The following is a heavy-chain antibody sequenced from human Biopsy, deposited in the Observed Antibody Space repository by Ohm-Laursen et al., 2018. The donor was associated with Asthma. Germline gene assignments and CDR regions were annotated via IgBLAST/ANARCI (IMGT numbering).Heavy chain of an antibody. D-gene: IGHD3-3*01. J-gene: IGHJ6*02. CDR1: GLSSSAYY. CDR3: ARGPEWSGLDI. CDR2: SDHRGNT. V-gene: IGHV4-34*01. Sequence: PGTLSLTCSMYGLSSSAYYWTRIRQTPGKGLEWIGESDHRGNTNTNATLKSRVTISKAKSANEFSLKMKSVTAADTAIYYCARGPEWSGLDIWGQGTTVTVSS.